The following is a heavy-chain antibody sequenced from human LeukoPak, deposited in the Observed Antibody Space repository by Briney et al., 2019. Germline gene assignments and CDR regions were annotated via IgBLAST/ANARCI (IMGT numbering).Heavy chain of an antibody. D-gene: IGHD3-22*01. V-gene: IGHV4-39*07. Sequence: PSETLSLTCTVSGGSISSSSYYWGWIRQPPGKGLEWIGSIYYSGSTYYNPSLKSRVTISVDTSKNQFSLKLSSVTAADTAVYYCARATRRGSSGIGYWGQGTLVTVSS. J-gene: IGHJ4*02. CDR2: IYYSGST. CDR3: ARATRRGSSGIGY. CDR1: GGSISSSSYY.